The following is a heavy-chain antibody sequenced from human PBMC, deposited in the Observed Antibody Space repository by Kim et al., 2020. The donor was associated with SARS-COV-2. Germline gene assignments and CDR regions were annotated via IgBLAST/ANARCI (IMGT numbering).Heavy chain of an antibody. V-gene: IGHV3-23*01. CDR3: AKVSGDPRRSLYYFDY. J-gene: IGHJ4*02. Sequence: SVKGRFTISRDNSKNTLYLQMSSLRDEDTAVYYCAKVSGDPRRSLYYFDYWGQGTLVTVSS. D-gene: IGHD7-27*01.